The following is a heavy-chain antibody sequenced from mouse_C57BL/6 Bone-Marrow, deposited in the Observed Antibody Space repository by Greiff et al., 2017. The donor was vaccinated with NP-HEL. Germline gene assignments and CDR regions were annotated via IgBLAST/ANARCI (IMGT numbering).Heavy chain of an antibody. V-gene: IGHV5-17*01. CDR3: ARHSNYSWFAY. J-gene: IGHJ3*01. CDR1: GFTFSDYG. Sequence: DVKLVESGGGLVKPGGSLKLSCAASGFTFSDYGMHWVRQAPEKGLEWVAYISSGSSTIYYADTVKGRFTISRDNAKNTLFLQMTSLRSEDTAMYYCARHSNYSWFAYWGQGTLVTVSA. D-gene: IGHD2-5*01. CDR2: ISSGSSTI.